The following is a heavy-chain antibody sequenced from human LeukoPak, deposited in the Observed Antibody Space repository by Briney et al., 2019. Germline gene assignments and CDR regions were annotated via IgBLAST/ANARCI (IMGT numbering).Heavy chain of an antibody. CDR1: GYTFTSYG. D-gene: IGHD6-6*01. V-gene: IGHV1-18*01. CDR2: ISAYNGNT. Sequence: ASVKVSFTASGYTFTSYGISWVRQAPGQGLEWMGCISAYNGNTKYAQKLQDRVTMTTDTSTTTAYMEVRSLTSDDTAVYYCARGSAMAQKQLVRHFDSWGQGTLVIVSS. J-gene: IGHJ4*02. CDR3: ARGSAMAQKQLVRHFDS.